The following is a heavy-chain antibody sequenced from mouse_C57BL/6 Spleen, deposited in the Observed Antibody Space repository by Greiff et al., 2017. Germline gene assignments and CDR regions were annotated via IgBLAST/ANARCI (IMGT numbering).Heavy chain of an antibody. V-gene: IGHV1-26*01. D-gene: IGHD2-1*01. Sequence: EVQLQQSGPELVKPGASVKISCKASGYTFTDYYINWVKQSHGKSLEWIGDINPNNGGTSYNQKFKGKATLTVDKSSSTAYLELRSLTSDDSAVYYYASPMVTTWRYSMDYWGQGTSVTVSA. CDR1: GYTFTDYY. CDR3: ASPMVTTWRYSMDY. J-gene: IGHJ4*01. CDR2: INPNNGGT.